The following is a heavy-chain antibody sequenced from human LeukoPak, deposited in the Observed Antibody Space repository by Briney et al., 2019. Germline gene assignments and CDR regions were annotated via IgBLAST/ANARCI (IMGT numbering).Heavy chain of an antibody. D-gene: IGHD3-16*02. J-gene: IGHJ4*02. Sequence: SETLSLTCTVSGGSISSSSYYWGWIRQPPGKGLEWIGSIYYSGSTYYNPSLKSRVTISVDTSKNQFSLKLSSVTAADTAVYYCARDLATRQRTGLYDSWGQGALVTVSS. CDR1: GGSISSSSYY. CDR3: ARDLATRQRTGLYDS. CDR2: IYYSGST. V-gene: IGHV4-39*07.